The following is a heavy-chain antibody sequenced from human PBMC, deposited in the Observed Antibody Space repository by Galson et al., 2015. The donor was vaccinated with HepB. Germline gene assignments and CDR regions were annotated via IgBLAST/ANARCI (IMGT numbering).Heavy chain of an antibody. CDR3: ARAQAVTYYYGSGSEGALGYYYYYGMDV. V-gene: IGHV1-46*04. CDR2: INPSGGST. CDR1: GYTFTSYY. Sequence: SVKVSCKASGYTFTSYYMHWVRQAPGQGLEWMGIINPSGGSTSYAQKLQGRVTMTRDTSTSTVYMELSSLRSEDTAVYYCARAQAVTYYYGSGSEGALGYYYYYGMDVWGQGTTVTVSS. D-gene: IGHD3-10*01. J-gene: IGHJ6*02.